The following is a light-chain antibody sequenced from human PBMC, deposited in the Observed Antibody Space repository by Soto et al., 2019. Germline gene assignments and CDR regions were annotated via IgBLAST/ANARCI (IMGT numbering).Light chain of an antibody. J-gene: IGLJ2*01. Sequence: QSALTQPRSGSGSPGQSVTISCTGTSSDVGGYNYVSWYQQHPGKAPKLMIYDVSKRPSGVPDRFSGSKSGNTASLTISGLHADDEADYYCCSYEGSYRVFGGGTEPTVL. CDR2: DVS. CDR1: SSDVGGYNY. CDR3: CSYEGSYRV. V-gene: IGLV2-11*01.